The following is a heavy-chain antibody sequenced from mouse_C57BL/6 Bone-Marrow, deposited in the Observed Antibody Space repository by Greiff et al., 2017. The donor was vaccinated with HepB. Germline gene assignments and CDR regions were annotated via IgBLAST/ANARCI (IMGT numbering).Heavy chain of an antibody. D-gene: IGHD4-1*01. V-gene: IGHV7-3*01. CDR2: IRNKANGYTT. J-gene: IGHJ3*01. CDR3: ARYGVGRAWFAY. CDR1: GFTFTDYY. Sequence: EVKLMESGGGLVQPGGSLSLSCAASGFTFTDYYMSWVRQPPGKALEWLGFIRNKANGYTTEYSASVKGRFTISRDNSQSILYLQMNALRAEDSATYYCARYGVGRAWFAYWGQGTLVTVSA.